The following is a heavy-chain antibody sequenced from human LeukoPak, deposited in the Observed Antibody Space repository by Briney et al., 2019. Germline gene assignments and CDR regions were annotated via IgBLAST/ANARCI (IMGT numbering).Heavy chain of an antibody. V-gene: IGHV1-2*02. CDR2: INPNSGGT. J-gene: IGHJ4*02. CDR1: GYTFTSYG. D-gene: IGHD6-13*01. CDR3: ARGGPWEYSSSWYDWRE. Sequence: ASVKVSCKASGYTFTSYGISWVRQAPGQGLEWMGWINPNSGGTNYAQKFQGRVTMTRDTSISTAYMELSRLRSDDTAVYYCARGGPWEYSSSWYDWREWGQGTLVTVSS.